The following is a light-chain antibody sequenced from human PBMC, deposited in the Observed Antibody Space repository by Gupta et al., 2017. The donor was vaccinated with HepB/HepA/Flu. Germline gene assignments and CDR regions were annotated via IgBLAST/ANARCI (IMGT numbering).Light chain of an antibody. Sequence: TVVTQQPSLTLSPGGPVTLPCASSNGAVSSGQDPNWYQQKPGQAPRVLIYGTNNRHSGTPARISGSRLGGKAALTLSGVHAEDEAEYYCLLNDGGGQGVFGGGTRLTVL. CDR3: LLNDGGGQGV. CDR1: NGAVSSGQD. J-gene: IGLJ2*01. CDR2: GTN. V-gene: IGLV7-43*01.